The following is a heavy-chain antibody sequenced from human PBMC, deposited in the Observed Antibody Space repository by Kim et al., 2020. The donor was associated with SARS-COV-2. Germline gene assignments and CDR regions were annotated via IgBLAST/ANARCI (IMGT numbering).Heavy chain of an antibody. D-gene: IGHD3-9*01. CDR1: GFTFDDYG. V-gene: IGHV3-20*01. Sequence: GGSLRLSCAASGFTFDDYGMSWVRQAPGKGLEWVSGINWNGGSTGYADSVKGRFTISRDNAKNSLYLQMNSLRAEDTALYHCARGAKYYDILTGYPTANWYFDLWGRGTLVTVSS. CDR3: ARGAKYYDILTGYPTANWYFDL. J-gene: IGHJ2*01. CDR2: INWNGGST.